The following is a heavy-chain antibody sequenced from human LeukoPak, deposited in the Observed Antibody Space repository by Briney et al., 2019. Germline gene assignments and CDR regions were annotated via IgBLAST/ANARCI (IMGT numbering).Heavy chain of an antibody. CDR2: IYYTGIT. J-gene: IGHJ4*02. CDR3: ARHPFSNPFDF. D-gene: IGHD2/OR15-2a*01. CDR1: GGSITSSY. Sequence: PSETLSLTCTVSGGSITSSYWSWIRQPPGKGPEWIGYIYYTGITDYNPSLRSRVTISLDTSKSHFTLNLSSVTAADTAVYYCARHPFSNPFDFWGRGTLVTVSS. V-gene: IGHV4-59*08.